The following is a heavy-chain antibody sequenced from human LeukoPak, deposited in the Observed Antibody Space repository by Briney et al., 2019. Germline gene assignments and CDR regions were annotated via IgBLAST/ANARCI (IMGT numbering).Heavy chain of an antibody. CDR2: ISESGVST. Sequence: GGSLRLSCAASASTFSKYAMSWVRQAPGKGLEWVSSISESGVSTYYTDSVKGRFTISRDNSKNTLYLQMNSLRAEDTAVYYCARGRDGYNVDYWGQGTLVTVSS. J-gene: IGHJ4*02. CDR3: ARGRDGYNVDY. CDR1: ASTFSKYA. D-gene: IGHD5-24*01. V-gene: IGHV3-23*01.